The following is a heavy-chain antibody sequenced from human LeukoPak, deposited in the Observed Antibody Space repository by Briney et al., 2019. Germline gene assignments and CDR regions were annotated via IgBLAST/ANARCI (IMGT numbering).Heavy chain of an antibody. J-gene: IGHJ4*02. CDR3: AKLYSGRIDY. CDR1: GYSFTNYW. Sequence: GESLKISCKGSGYSFTNYWIGWVRQMPGKGLEWMGIIFPGDSDTRYSPSFQDQDTISADKSISTAYLQWNSLKASDTAIYYCAKLYSGRIDYWGQGTLVSVS. D-gene: IGHD1-26*01. V-gene: IGHV5-51*01. CDR2: IFPGDSDT.